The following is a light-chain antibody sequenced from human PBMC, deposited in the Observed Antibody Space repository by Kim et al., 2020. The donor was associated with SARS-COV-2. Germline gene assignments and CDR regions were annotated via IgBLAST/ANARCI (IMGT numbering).Light chain of an antibody. CDR3: QHYGSSLWT. V-gene: IGKV3-20*01. J-gene: IGKJ1*01. Sequence: CPWERATLSCRASQSVSSSYLAWYQQNPDQAPRLLIHGASSRATGIPDRFSGSGSGTDFTLTIAGLEPEDFAVYYCQHYGSSLWTFGQGTKVDIK. CDR1: QSVSSSY. CDR2: GAS.